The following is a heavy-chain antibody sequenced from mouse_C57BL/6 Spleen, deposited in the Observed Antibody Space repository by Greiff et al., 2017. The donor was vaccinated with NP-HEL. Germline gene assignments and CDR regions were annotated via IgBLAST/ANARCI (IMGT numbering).Heavy chain of an antibody. D-gene: IGHD3-2*01. CDR1: GFTFSSYA. V-gene: IGHV5-9-1*02. CDR2: ISSGGGYT. Sequence: EVKLLESGAGLVKPGGSLKLSCAASGFTFSSYAMSWVRQTPEKRLEWVAYISSGGGYTNYADTVKGRVTITRDNTRNTPYLHMSSLKSEDTDMYYCTRDRAMDDWGPATSVTVSS. CDR3: TRDRAMDD. J-gene: IGHJ4*01.